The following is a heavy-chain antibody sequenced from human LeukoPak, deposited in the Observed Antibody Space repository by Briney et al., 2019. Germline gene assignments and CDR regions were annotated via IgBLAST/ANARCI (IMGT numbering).Heavy chain of an antibody. D-gene: IGHD3-22*01. CDR2: ISSSGSST. V-gene: IGHV3-48*03. CDR1: GFTFSTYE. Sequence: GGSLRLSCEASGFTFSTYEMNWVRQAPGKGLEWVSYISSSGSSTYYADSVRGRFTISRDNAKNSLYLQMSRLRAEDTAVYYCAREKLSFFDSSGYFDYWGQGTLVTVSS. CDR3: AREKLSFFDSSGYFDY. J-gene: IGHJ4*02.